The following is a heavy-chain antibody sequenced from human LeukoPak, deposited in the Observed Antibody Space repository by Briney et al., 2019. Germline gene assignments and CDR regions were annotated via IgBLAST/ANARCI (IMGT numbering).Heavy chain of an antibody. D-gene: IGHD5-24*01. CDR2: INHSGST. V-gene: IGHV4-34*01. J-gene: IGHJ6*03. CDR3: ARGAEMATTLDYYYMDV. CDR1: GGSFSGYY. Sequence: SETLSLTCAVYGGSFSGYYWSWIRQPPGKGLEWIGEINHSGSTNYNPSLKSRVTISVDTSKNQFSLKLSSVTAADTAVYYCARGAEMATTLDYYYMDVWGKGTTVTVSS.